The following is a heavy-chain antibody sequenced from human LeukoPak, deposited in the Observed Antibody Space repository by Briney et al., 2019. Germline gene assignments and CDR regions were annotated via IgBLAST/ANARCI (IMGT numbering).Heavy chain of an antibody. CDR3: ARGANDYSNYVGSIHFDY. Sequence: ASVKVSCKASGYTFTSYDINWVRQATGQGLEWMGWMNPNSGNTGYAQKFQGRVTMTRNTSISTAYMELSSLRSEDTAVYYCARGANDYSNYVGSIHFDYWGQGTLVTVSS. J-gene: IGHJ4*02. CDR1: GYTFTSYD. CDR2: MNPNSGNT. V-gene: IGHV1-8*01. D-gene: IGHD4-11*01.